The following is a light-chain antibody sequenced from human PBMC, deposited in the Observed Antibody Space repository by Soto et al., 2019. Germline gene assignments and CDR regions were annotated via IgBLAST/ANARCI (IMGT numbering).Light chain of an antibody. CDR1: QSVYSSY. Sequence: EIVLTQSPGTLSLSPGERATLSCRASQSVYSSYLAWYQQKPGQPPRLLIYGASNRATGIPDRFSGSRSGTDFTLTISSVEPEDFAMYYCHQRNQFGQGTRLEIK. CDR3: HQRNQ. J-gene: IGKJ5*01. V-gene: IGKV3-20*01. CDR2: GAS.